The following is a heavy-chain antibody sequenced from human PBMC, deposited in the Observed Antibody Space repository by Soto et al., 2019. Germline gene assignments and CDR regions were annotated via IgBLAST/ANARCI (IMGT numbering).Heavy chain of an antibody. CDR3: AHMLGCRVGSRSPSCIDS. J-gene: IGHJ5*01. CDR2: IYWDDDK. V-gene: IGHV2-5*02. Sequence: SGPTLVNPTQTLTLTCTFSGFSLSTSGVGVGWIRQPPGKALEWLALIYWDDDKRYSPSLKSRLTITKDTSKNQVVLTMTNMDPVDTATYYCAHMLGCRVGSRSPSCIDSCGTGTLVTLSS. CDR1: GFSLSTSGVG. D-gene: IGHD1-26*01.